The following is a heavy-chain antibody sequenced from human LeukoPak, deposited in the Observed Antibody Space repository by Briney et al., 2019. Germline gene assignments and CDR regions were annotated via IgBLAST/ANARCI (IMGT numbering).Heavy chain of an antibody. CDR1: GGSISSYY. J-gene: IGHJ5*02. CDR2: VYATGST. CDR3: ARHGSVRSPLGP. Sequence: PSETLSLTCTVSGGSISSYYWSWIQQPPGKGLEWIGYVYATGSTNYNPSLKSRVTISVDTSKNQFSLNLRSVTAADTAVYYCARHGSVRSPLGPWGQGTLVTVSS. D-gene: IGHD3-10*01. V-gene: IGHV4-4*09.